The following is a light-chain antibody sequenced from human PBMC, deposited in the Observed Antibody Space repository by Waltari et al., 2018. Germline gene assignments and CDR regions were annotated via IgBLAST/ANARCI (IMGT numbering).Light chain of an antibody. Sequence: SYVLTQPPSVSVAPGQTARITCEGTDIGYKSVHWYHQRPGPAPVLVLQANSDRPSGTPERISGSNAVNMATLSISRVEAGDEADYYCQVWDSRSDHVVFGGGTKLTVL. CDR1: DIGYKS. V-gene: IGLV3-21*02. CDR3: QVWDSRSDHVV. CDR2: ANS. J-gene: IGLJ2*01.